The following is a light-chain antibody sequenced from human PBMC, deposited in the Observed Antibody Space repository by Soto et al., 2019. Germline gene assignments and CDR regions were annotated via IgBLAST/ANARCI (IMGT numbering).Light chain of an antibody. CDR2: EAS. Sequence: EIVLTQSPATLSLSPGERATLSCRASQSVNNYLAWYQQKPGQSPRLLMYEASIRSTGIPARFSGSGSGTDFTLTISSLEPEDFAVYYCQQRSSSITFGQGTRLEIK. V-gene: IGKV3-11*01. CDR3: QQRSSSIT. J-gene: IGKJ5*01. CDR1: QSVNNY.